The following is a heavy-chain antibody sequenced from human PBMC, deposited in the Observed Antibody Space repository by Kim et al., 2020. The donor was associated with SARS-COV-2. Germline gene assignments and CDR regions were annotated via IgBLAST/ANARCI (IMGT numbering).Heavy chain of an antibody. CDR2: VKQDGSEK. CDR3: ARDLLGAVAGTSDY. CDR1: GFTFSSYW. V-gene: IGHV3-7*01. J-gene: IGHJ4*02. Sequence: GGSLRLSCAASGFTFSSYWMSWVRQAPGKGLEWVANVKQDGSEKYYVDSVKGRSTISRDNAKNSLYLQMSSLRAEDTAVYYCARDLLGAVAGTSDYWGQGTLVTVSS. D-gene: IGHD6-19*01.